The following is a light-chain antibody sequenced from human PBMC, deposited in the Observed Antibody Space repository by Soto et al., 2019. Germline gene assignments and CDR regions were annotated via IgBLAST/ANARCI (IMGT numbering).Light chain of an antibody. CDR3: HPYNNRPLT. CDR2: DTS. J-gene: IGKJ4*01. CDR1: QGIGDT. Sequence: EVVMRQSRGTRAMSPGEGATLACRASQGIGDTLAWYQHKPGQTPRLLIYDTSTRATGVPTRFSGSRSGAEFTLTINRLPPEDFAVSYPHPYNNRPLTFGGGTKVDIK. V-gene: IGKV3-15*01.